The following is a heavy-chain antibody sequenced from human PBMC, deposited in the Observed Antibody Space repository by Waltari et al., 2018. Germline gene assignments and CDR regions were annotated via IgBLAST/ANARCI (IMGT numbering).Heavy chain of an antibody. CDR3: ARESYNSGFNYYFDY. CDR1: GYTFSIYA. V-gene: IGHV1-18*01. CDR2: ISAYTGHT. D-gene: IGHD6-19*01. Sequence: QVQLLQSGTEVKKPGASVKVSCKASGYTFSIYAISWVRQAPGQGLEWLGWISAYTGHTKYAQNLQGRVTMTTDTSTSTAYMEVRSLRSDDTAVYFCARESYNSGFNYYFDYWGQGTLITVSS. J-gene: IGHJ4*02.